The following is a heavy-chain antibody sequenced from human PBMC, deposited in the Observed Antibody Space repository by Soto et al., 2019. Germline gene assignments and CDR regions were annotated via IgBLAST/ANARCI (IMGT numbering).Heavy chain of an antibody. D-gene: IGHD3-22*01. J-gene: IGHJ4*02. CDR2: ISYDGSNK. CDR1: GFTFSSYA. V-gene: IGHV3-30-3*01. CDR3: ASLITYYYDSSGSPNFDY. Sequence: VGSLRLSCAASGFTFSSYAMHWVRQAPGKGLEWVAAISYDGSNKYYADSVKGRLTISRDNSKNTLYLQMNSLRAEDTAVYYCASLITYYYDSSGSPNFDYWGQGTLVTVSS.